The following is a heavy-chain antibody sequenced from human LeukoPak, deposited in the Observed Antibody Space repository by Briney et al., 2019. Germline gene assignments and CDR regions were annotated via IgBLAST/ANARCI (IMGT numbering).Heavy chain of an antibody. J-gene: IGHJ3*02. CDR2: IFYSGST. CDR1: GLTFSSYE. D-gene: IGHD3-10*01. V-gene: IGHV4-59*12. CDR3: AKSNGYGLVDI. Sequence: GSLRLSCAASGLTFSSYEMNWVRQPPGKGLEWIGNIFYSGSTYYSPSLRSRVTISLDTSRNQFSLKLNSVTAADTAVYYCAKSNGYGLVDIWGQGTMVTVSS.